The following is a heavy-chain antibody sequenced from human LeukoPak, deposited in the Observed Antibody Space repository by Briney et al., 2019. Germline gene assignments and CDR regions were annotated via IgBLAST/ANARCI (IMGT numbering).Heavy chain of an antibody. CDR1: GFTFSSYG. J-gene: IGHJ4*02. CDR2: ISYDGSNK. D-gene: IGHD3-22*01. CDR3: VKTTDYYDSSGYPDY. Sequence: PGRSLRLSCAASGFTFSSYGMHWVRQAPGKGLEWVAVISYDGSNKYYADSVKGRFAISRDNSKNTLYLQMNSLRAEDTAVYYCVKTTDYYDSSGYPDYWGQGTLVTVSS. V-gene: IGHV3-30*18.